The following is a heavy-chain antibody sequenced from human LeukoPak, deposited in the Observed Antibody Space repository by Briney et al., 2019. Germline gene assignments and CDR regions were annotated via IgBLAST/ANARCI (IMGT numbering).Heavy chain of an antibody. D-gene: IGHD4-23*01. CDR2: INPSGGST. CDR1: GYTFTSYG. Sequence: ASVKVSCKASGYTFTSYGISWVRQAPGQGLEWMGIINPSGGSTSYAQKFQGRVTMTRDMSTSTDYMELSSLRSEDTAVYYCARDNSVEDTAWWFAPWGQGTLVTVSS. CDR3: ARDNSVEDTAWWFAP. V-gene: IGHV1-46*01. J-gene: IGHJ5*02.